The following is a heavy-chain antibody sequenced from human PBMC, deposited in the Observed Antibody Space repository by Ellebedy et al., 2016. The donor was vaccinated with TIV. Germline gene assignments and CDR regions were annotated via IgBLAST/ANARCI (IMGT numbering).Heavy chain of an antibody. CDR1: GFTFTSFG. CDR2: ISVYNGNT. Sequence: ASVKVSCKASGFTFTSFGISWVRQAPGQGLEWMGWISVYNGNTNYAQHLQGRISMNTDTPARTAYMELRSLRYDDTAVYYCARVGWGYSGGEDNWGQGTLVTVSS. V-gene: IGHV1-18*04. CDR3: ARVGWGYSGGEDN. J-gene: IGHJ4*02. D-gene: IGHD5-12*01.